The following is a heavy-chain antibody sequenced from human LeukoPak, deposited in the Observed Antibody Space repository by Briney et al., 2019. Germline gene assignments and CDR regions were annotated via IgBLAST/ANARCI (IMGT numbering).Heavy chain of an antibody. Sequence: ASVKVSCKASGYTFTSYYMHWVRQAPGQGLEWMGIINPSGGSTSYAQKFRGRVTMTRDMSTSTVYMELSSLRSEDTAVYYCARGYYDSSGYYDPLDYWGQGTLVTVSS. D-gene: IGHD3-22*01. CDR1: GYTFTSYY. V-gene: IGHV1-46*01. CDR3: ARGYYDSSGYYDPLDY. J-gene: IGHJ4*02. CDR2: INPSGGST.